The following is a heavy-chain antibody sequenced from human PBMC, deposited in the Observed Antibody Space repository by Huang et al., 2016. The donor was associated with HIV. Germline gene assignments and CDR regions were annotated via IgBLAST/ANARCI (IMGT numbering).Heavy chain of an antibody. CDR1: GGSFSGPN. CDR2: INPSGRT. CDR3: ARGRGDARGFLGLDF. Sequence: QVQLHQWGAGLLKPSETLSLTCAVYGGSFSGPNWTWIRQTPGKGLEWIWEINPSGRTNSLPSLKSRVTISLDTSKNQFSLRLRSVTASDTAVYYCARGRGDARGFLGLDFWGQGTLVTVSS. D-gene: IGHD3-16*01. J-gene: IGHJ4*02. V-gene: IGHV4-34*01.